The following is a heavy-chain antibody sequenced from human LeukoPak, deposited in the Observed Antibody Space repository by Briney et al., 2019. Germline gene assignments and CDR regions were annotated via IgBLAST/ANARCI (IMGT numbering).Heavy chain of an antibody. CDR2: ISGGGGSI. CDR1: RFTFSSYG. CDR3: AKAIGFLDAFDV. J-gene: IGHJ3*01. Sequence: GGSLRLSCARSRFTFSSYGMSWVRQAPGKGLEWVSGISGGGGSISYADSVRGRFTISRDNSRNTVYLQMSSLRAEDTAVYYCAKAIGFLDAFDVWGQGTMVTVSS. V-gene: IGHV3-23*01. D-gene: IGHD2/OR15-2a*01.